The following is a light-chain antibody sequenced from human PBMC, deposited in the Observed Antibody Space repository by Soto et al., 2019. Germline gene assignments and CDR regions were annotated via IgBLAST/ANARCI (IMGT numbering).Light chain of an antibody. V-gene: IGKV3-20*01. CDR3: QQYISSAT. J-gene: IGKJ1*01. CDR1: QSVDTTF. Sequence: ELVLTQSPGSLSLSPGQRATLSCRATQSVDTTFFTWYQKKPGQAPRLLIDGASKRATGIPDSFSGSGSGPDFTLIISRLATDDLAVYYCQQYISSATFGQGTKVEIK. CDR2: GAS.